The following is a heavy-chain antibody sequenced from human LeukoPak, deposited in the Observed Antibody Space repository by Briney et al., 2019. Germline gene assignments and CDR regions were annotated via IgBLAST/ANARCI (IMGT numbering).Heavy chain of an antibody. J-gene: IGHJ4*02. CDR1: GFTFSTYG. D-gene: IGHD6-13*01. CDR2: IWNDGSKK. CDR3: AKDSYSKGDF. V-gene: IGHV3-33*06. Sequence: PGGSLRLSCVASGFTFSTYGMHWVRQTPGKGLEWVAVIWNDGSKKYYGDSVKGRFTISRDNAKNSLYLQMNSLRAEDTAVYYCAKDSYSKGDFWGQGVLVTVSS.